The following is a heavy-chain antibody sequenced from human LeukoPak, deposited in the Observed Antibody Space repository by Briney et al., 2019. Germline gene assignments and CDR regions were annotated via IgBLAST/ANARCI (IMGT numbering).Heavy chain of an antibody. Sequence: GGSLRLSCAASGFTVSSNYMSWVRQAPGKGLEWVSAISGSGGSTYYADSVKGRFTISRDNSKNTLYLQMNSLRAEDTAVYYCAKDGVLVRGVITPLGYWGQGTLVTVSS. V-gene: IGHV3-23*01. D-gene: IGHD3-10*01. CDR2: ISGSGGST. J-gene: IGHJ4*02. CDR1: GFTVSSNY. CDR3: AKDGVLVRGVITPLGY.